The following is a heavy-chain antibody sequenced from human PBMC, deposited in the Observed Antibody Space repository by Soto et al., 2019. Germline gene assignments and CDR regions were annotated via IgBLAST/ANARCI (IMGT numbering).Heavy chain of an antibody. D-gene: IGHD5-18*01. J-gene: IGHJ4*02. CDR2: IYYSGTT. CDR1: GSSVSSGSYY. CDR3: AREPRRGYNYGYPLSLFDY. Sequence: SETLYLPCSVSGSSVSSGSYYWRWIRQPQGKGMEWIGYIYYSGTTNYNPSLESRLTISVDMSKNQFSLKLRSVTAADTAVYYCAREPRRGYNYGYPLSLFDYWGQGTPVTVSS. V-gene: IGHV4-61*01.